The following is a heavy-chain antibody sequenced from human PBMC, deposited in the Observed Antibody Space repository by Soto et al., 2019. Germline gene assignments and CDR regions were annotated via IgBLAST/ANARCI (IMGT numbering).Heavy chain of an antibody. J-gene: IGHJ4*02. CDR1: GFTFSSYS. Sequence: PGGSLRLSCAASGFTFSSYSMNWVRQAPGKGLEWVSSISSSSSYIYYADSVKGRFTISRDNAKSSLYLQMNSLRAEDTAVYYCARIPGPYYYDSSGYKPDYWGQGTLVTVSS. D-gene: IGHD3-22*01. V-gene: IGHV3-21*01. CDR2: ISSSSSYI. CDR3: ARIPGPYYYDSSGYKPDY.